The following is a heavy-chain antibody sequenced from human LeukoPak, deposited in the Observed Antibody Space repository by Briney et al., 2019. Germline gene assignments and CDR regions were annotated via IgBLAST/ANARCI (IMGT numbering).Heavy chain of an antibody. J-gene: IGHJ4*02. CDR2: ISYDGSNK. Sequence: GGSLRLSCAASGFTFSSYGMHWVRQAPGKGLEWVAVISYDGSNKYYADSVKGRFTISRDNSKNTLYLQMNSLRAEDTAVYYCAKEVTKYGSGSYDYWGQGTLVTVSS. CDR1: GFTFSSYG. D-gene: IGHD3-10*01. V-gene: IGHV3-30*18. CDR3: AKEVTKYGSGSYDY.